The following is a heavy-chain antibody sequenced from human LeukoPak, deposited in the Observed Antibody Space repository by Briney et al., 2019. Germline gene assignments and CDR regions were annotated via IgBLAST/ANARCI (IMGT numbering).Heavy chain of an antibody. Sequence: SQTQSLTCSVSGGSINSVDYYWSWIRQPPGKGLEWIGYIYYSDNTYYNPSLKSRVTISVDTSKNQFSLKLSSVTAADTAVYYCAREEEVTYYYDSSGYFLNAFDIWGQGTMVTVSS. V-gene: IGHV4-30-4*01. CDR2: IYYSDNT. CDR3: AREEEVTYYYDSSGYFLNAFDI. CDR1: GGSINSVDYY. D-gene: IGHD3-22*01. J-gene: IGHJ3*02.